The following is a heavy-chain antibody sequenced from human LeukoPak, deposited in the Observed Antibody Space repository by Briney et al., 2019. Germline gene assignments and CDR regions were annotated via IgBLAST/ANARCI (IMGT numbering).Heavy chain of an antibody. V-gene: IGHV3-74*03. D-gene: IGHD5-12*01. Sequence: PGGSLRLSCAASGFTFSSYWMHWVRQAPGKGRVWLSRINSDGSSITYADSVKGRFTISRDNAKNTMFLQINRQRVEHPVVYYCAREGRVSGYDFDCWGQGTLVTVSS. CDR3: AREGRVSGYDFDC. CDR2: INSDGSSI. CDR1: GFTFSSYW. J-gene: IGHJ4*02.